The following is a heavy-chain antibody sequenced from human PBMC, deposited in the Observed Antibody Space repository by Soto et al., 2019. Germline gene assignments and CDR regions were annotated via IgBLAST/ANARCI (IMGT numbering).Heavy chain of an antibody. V-gene: IGHV1-18*04. Sequence: QVQLVQSGAEVKKPGASVKVSCKASGYSFTSYGISWVRQAPGQGPELMGWISGHNGNTNHPQSLQGRGTMTTNTSRNTAYMELRSLRSDDTAVYYCARHRFNYYDDTVYYYFDYWGQGTLVTVSS. J-gene: IGHJ4*02. CDR2: ISGHNGNT. D-gene: IGHD3-22*01. CDR1: GYSFTSYG. CDR3: ARHRFNYYDDTVYYYFDY.